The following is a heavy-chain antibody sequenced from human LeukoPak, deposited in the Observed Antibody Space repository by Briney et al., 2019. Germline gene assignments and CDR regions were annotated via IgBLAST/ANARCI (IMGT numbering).Heavy chain of an antibody. CDR1: GFTFDDYA. CDR3: AKGAVANTEYFQH. V-gene: IGHV3-9*01. J-gene: IGHJ1*01. D-gene: IGHD6-19*01. CDR2: ISWNSGSI. Sequence: GGSLRLSCAASGFTFDDYAMHWVRQAPGKCLEWVSGISWNSGSIGYADSVKGRFTISRDNAKNSLYLQMNSLRAEDTALYYCAKGAVANTEYFQHWGQGTLVTVSS.